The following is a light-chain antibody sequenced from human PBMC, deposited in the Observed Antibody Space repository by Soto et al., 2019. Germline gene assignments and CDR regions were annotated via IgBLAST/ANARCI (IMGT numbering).Light chain of an antibody. CDR1: QSISSY. Sequence: DIQMTQSPSSLSASVGDRVTITCRASQSISSYLNWYQQKPGKAPKLLIYAASTLQSGVPSRFSGSGSGTDFTLTISSLQPADFATYYCQQSYNTLPTFGQGNKVEIK. CDR3: QQSYNTLPT. J-gene: IGKJ1*01. V-gene: IGKV1-39*01. CDR2: AAS.